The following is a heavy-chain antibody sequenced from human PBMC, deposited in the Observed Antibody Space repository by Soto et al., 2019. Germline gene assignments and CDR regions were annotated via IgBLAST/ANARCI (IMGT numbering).Heavy chain of an antibody. CDR1: GGSISSYY. D-gene: IGHD2-2*01. CDR2: IYYSGST. V-gene: IGHV4-59*08. CDR3: ASTPIVVVPATIPSLPNHRPPETNNPYYMDV. J-gene: IGHJ6*03. Sequence: SETLSLTCTVSGGSISSYYWSWIRQPPGKGLEWIGYIYYSGSTNYNPSLKSRVTISVDTSKNQFSLKLSSVTAADTAVYYCASTPIVVVPATIPSLPNHRPPETNNPYYMDVWGKGTTVTVSS.